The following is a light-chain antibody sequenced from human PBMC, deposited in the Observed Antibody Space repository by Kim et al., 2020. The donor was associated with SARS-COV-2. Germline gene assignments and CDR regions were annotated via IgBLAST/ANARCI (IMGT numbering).Light chain of an antibody. J-gene: IGLJ3*02. CDR2: NTS. CDR1: TGAVTSGYY. V-gene: IGLV7-43*01. CDR3: LLYYGGGWV. Sequence: QTVVTQEPSLTVYPGGTVTLTCASSTGAVTSGYYPNWFQQKPGQAPRALIYNTSNKHSWTPARFSGSLLGGKAALTLSGVQPEDEAEYYCLLYYGGGWVFGGGTQLTVL.